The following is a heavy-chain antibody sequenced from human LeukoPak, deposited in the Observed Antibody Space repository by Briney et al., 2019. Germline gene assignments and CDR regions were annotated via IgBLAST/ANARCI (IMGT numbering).Heavy chain of an antibody. CDR3: ARDFEQWLTNYYFDY. CDR2: INPNSGGT. V-gene: IGHV1-2*02. D-gene: IGHD6-19*01. CDR1: GYTFTSYY. J-gene: IGHJ4*02. Sequence: ASVKVSCKASGYTFTSYYMHWVRQAPGQGLEWMEWINPNSGGTNYAQKFQGRVTMTRDTSISTAYMELSRLRSDDTAVYYCARDFEQWLTNYYFDYWGQGTLVTVSS.